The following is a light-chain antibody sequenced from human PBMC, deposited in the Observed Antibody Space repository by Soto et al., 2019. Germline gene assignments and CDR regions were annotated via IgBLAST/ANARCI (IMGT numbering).Light chain of an antibody. CDR1: QSVTGNF. J-gene: IGKJ2*01. V-gene: IGKV3-20*01. Sequence: EIVVTQSPGTLSLSPGEGATLSCRASQSVTGNFLAWYQQRPGQAPSLLIYSASSRATGIPDRFSGSGSGTDFTLTISRLEPDDFAVYYCQQYGSAPTFGQGTKLEIK. CDR2: SAS. CDR3: QQYGSAPT.